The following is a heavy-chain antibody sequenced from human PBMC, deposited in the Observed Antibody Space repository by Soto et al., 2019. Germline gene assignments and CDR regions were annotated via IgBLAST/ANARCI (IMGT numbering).Heavy chain of an antibody. D-gene: IGHD3-10*01. J-gene: IGHJ4*02. CDR1: GFIFSTYA. CDR2: FSGGSHSA. CDR3: EGHYYGSGSYPHY. Sequence: EVQLLESGGGLVHPGASVRLSCTGSGFIFSTYAINWVRQTPGKGLERVSGFSGGSHSAYYADSVKGRFTISRDNSKTTVWLQMNTLAVEDSAIYYCEGHYYGSGSYPHYWGQGTLVTVSS. V-gene: IGHV3-23*01.